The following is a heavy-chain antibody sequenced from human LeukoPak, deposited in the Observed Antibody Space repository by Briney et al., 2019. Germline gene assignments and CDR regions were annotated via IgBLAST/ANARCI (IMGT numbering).Heavy chain of an antibody. D-gene: IGHD3-3*01. Sequence: GGSLRLSCAASGFTFSSYDLTWVRQAPGKGLEWVSSISGSGSSTYYADSVKGRFTISRDNSKNTLYLQMNSLRADDTALYYCAKGMESTRHRGPSDIWGQGTMVTVSS. CDR1: GFTFSSYD. J-gene: IGHJ3*02. CDR3: AKGMESTRHRGPSDI. V-gene: IGHV3-23*01. CDR2: ISGSGSST.